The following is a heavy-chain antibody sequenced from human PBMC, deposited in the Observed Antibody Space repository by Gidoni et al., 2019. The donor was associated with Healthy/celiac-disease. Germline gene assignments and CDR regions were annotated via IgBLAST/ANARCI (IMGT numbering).Heavy chain of an antibody. D-gene: IGHD4-17*01. CDR2: SYHSGST. CDR3: ARDSYGDYHLGYY. V-gene: IGHV4-38-2*02. Sequence: QVQLQESGPGLVKPSETLSLPCTVSGYSISSGYYWGWIRQPPGKGLEWIGSSYHSGSTYYNPSLKSRVTISVDTSKNQFSLKLSSVTAADTAVYYCARDSYGDYHLGYYWGQGTLVTVSS. J-gene: IGHJ4*02. CDR1: GYSISSGYY.